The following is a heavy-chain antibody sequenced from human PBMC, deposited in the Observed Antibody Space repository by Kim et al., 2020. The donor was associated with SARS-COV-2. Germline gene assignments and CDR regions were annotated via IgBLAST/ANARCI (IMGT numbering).Heavy chain of an antibody. CDR1: GFTFSNAW. CDR2: IKSKTDGGTT. CDR3: TTSYYYDSSGYWPDRQSYYFDY. Sequence: GGSLRLSCAASGFTFSNAWMSWVRQAPGKGLEWVGRIKSKTDGGTTDYAAPVKGRFTISRDDSKNTLYLQMNSLKTEDTAVYYCTTSYYYDSSGYWPDRQSYYFDYWGQGTLVTVSS. V-gene: IGHV3-15*01. D-gene: IGHD3-22*01. J-gene: IGHJ4*02.